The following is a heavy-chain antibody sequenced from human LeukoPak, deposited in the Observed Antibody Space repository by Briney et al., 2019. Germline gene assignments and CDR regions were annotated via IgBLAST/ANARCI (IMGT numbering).Heavy chain of an antibody. CDR1: GFTFSSYG. CDR3: TRDQGDY. V-gene: IGHV3-33*01. CDR2: TWHDGSNK. Sequence: GRSLRLSCAASGFTFSSYGMHWVRQAPGKGLEWVAVTWHDGSNKYYADSVKGRFTISRDNSENTLYLQMNSLRAEDTAVYYCTRDQGDYWGQGTLVTVSS. J-gene: IGHJ4*02.